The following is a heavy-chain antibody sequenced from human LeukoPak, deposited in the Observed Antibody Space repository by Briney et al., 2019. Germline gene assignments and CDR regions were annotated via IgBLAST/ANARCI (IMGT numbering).Heavy chain of an antibody. V-gene: IGHV3-33*01. CDR1: GFTFSSYG. J-gene: IGHJ4*02. D-gene: IGHD2-2*01. CDR3: ARESSTRGFDY. CDR2: IWYDGSNK. Sequence: TGGSLRLSCAASGFTFSSYGMHWVRQAPGKGLEWVAVIWYDGSNKYYADSVKGRFTISRDNSKNTLYLQMNSLRAEDTAVYYCARESSTRGFDYWGQGTLVTVSS.